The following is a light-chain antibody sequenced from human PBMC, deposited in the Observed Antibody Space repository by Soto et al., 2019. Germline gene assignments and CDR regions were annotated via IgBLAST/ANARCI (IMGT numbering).Light chain of an antibody. Sequence: ETVLTQSPGTLSLSPGERATLSCRASQSVSSSYLAWYQQKPGQAPRLLIYDASSRATGIPDRFSGSGSGTDFTLTISILEPEDFAVYYCQQYVRSPPSWTFGQGTKAEIK. V-gene: IGKV3-20*01. CDR2: DAS. CDR1: QSVSSSY. J-gene: IGKJ1*01. CDR3: QQYVRSPPSWT.